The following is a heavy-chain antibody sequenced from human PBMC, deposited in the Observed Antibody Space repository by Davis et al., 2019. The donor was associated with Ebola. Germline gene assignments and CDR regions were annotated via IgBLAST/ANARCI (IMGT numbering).Heavy chain of an antibody. CDR3: AREGGGSEVRGIGNGDWFDP. CDR1: GGSISSGGYY. Sequence: PSETLSLTCTVSGGSISSGGYYWSWIRQHPGKGLEWIGYIYYSGSTYYNPSLKSRVTISVDTSKNQFSLKLSSVTAADTAVYYCAREGGGSEVRGIGNGDWFDPWGQGTLVTVSS. CDR2: IYYSGST. J-gene: IGHJ5*02. D-gene: IGHD3-10*01. V-gene: IGHV4-31*03.